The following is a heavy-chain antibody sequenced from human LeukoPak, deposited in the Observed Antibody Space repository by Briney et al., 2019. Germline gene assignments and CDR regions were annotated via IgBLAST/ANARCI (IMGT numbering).Heavy chain of an antibody. D-gene: IGHD3-10*01. Sequence: SETLSLTCAVYGGSFSGYYWSWIRQPPGKGLEWIGEINHSGSTNYNPSLKSRVTISVDTSKNQFSLKLSSVTAADTAVYYCARASGGSGSYYSQVDYWGQGTLVTVSS. J-gene: IGHJ4*02. CDR3: ARASGGSGSYYSQVDY. CDR1: GGSFSGYY. CDR2: INHSGST. V-gene: IGHV4-34*01.